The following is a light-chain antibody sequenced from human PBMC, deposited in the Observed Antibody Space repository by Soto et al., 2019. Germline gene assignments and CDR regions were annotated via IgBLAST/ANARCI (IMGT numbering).Light chain of an antibody. J-gene: IGKJ3*01. CDR3: QQRSNWRFT. Sequence: EIVLTQSPATLSLSPGERATLSCRASQSVSSYLAWYQQKPGQAPRLLIYDASNRANGIPARFSGSGSGTAVTLTISSLEPEDFAVYYCQQRSNWRFTFGPGTKVDIK. V-gene: IGKV3-11*01. CDR1: QSVSSY. CDR2: DAS.